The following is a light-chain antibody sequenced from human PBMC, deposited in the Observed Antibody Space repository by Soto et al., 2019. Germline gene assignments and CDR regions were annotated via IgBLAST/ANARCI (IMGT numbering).Light chain of an antibody. J-gene: IGLJ1*01. CDR1: SVDVGVCNY. Sequence: QSALTQPGSVSGSPGQSIAISCTGSSVDVGVCNYVSWYQQHPGKVPTLIIYEVTNPHSGGSNRFSCSKSGNTAYLTISGLQAEDDADYYCSSYTTRSTRVFGTGTKVTVL. CDR3: SSYTTRSTRV. CDR2: EVT. V-gene: IGLV2-14*01.